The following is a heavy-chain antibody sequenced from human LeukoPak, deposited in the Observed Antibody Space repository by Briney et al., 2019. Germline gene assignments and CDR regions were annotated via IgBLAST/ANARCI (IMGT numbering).Heavy chain of an antibody. D-gene: IGHD6-6*01. Sequence: GASVKVSCKASGGTFSKYALSWVRQAPGQGLEWMGGIIPIFGTANYAQKFQGRVTITADKSTSTAYMELSSLRSEDTAVYYCARTTSIAARSDAFDIWGQGTMVTVSS. V-gene: IGHV1-69*06. CDR2: IIPIFGTA. CDR1: GGTFSKYA. CDR3: ARTTSIAARSDAFDI. J-gene: IGHJ3*02.